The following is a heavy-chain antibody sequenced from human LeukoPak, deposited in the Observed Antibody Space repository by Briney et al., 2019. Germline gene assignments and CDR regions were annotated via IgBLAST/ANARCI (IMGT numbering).Heavy chain of an antibody. V-gene: IGHV3-23*01. D-gene: IGHD6-19*01. CDR1: GFAFSFYA. CDR2: INSNSGTT. Sequence: GGSLRLSCAASGFAFSFYAMSWLRQPPGKGLEWVSTINSNSGTTSYAASVRGRFTISRDNSKNTLYLQVNTLRADDTATYYCAKPVSGGLAVTADWFHPWGQGTLVVVSS. CDR3: AKPVSGGLAVTADWFHP. J-gene: IGHJ5*01.